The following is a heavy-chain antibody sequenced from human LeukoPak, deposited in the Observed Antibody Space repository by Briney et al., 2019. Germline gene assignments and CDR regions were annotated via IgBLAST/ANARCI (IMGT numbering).Heavy chain of an antibody. CDR2: ITGSGANT. CDR1: GFSFSTYS. V-gene: IGHV3-23*01. Sequence: GGSLRLSCAGSGFSFSTYSMNWVRQAPGKGLEWVSGITGSGANTYYADSVKGRFTISRGNSKNTLYLRMNSLRAEDTAVYYCYYYDSSGFYPQTKIDYWGQGTLVTVSS. D-gene: IGHD3-22*01. CDR3: YYYDSSGFYPQTKIDY. J-gene: IGHJ4*02.